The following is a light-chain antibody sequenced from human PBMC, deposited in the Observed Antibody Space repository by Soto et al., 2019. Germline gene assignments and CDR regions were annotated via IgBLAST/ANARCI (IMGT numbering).Light chain of an antibody. CDR2: GAS. CDR3: QQYNNWPFT. CDR1: QSVSSD. J-gene: IGKJ3*01. Sequence: EIVMTQSPATLSVSPGERATLSCRASQSVSSDLAWYQQKPGQAPRLLIYGASTRATGLPARFSGSGSGTEFTLPISGLQSEDFAVYYCQQYNNWPFTFGAGTKVDIK. V-gene: IGKV3-15*01.